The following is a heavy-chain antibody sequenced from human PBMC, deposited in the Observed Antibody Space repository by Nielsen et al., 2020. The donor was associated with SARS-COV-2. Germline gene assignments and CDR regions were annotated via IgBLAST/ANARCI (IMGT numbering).Heavy chain of an antibody. Sequence: RQAPGKGLEWVGYVFYTGSTYYNPSLKSRTTISVDTSKNQFSLKVTSVTAADTAVYYCAREVIAPRPDGDYNYYMDVWGNGTTVTVS. CDR3: AREVIAPRPDGDYNYYMDV. J-gene: IGHJ6*03. V-gene: IGHV4-30-4*01. D-gene: IGHD6-6*01. CDR2: VFYTGST.